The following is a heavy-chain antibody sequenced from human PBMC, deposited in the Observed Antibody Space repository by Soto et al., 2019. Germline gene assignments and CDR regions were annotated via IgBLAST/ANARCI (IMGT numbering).Heavy chain of an antibody. CDR2: ISAYNGNT. D-gene: IGHD4-4*01. CDR1: AYTFTSYG. Sequence: ASVKVSCKASAYTFTSYGITWVRQAPGQGLEWMGWISAYNGNTNYAQKLQGRVTMTTDTSTSTAYMELRSLRSDDTAVYYCARSRLQPDYYYYYGMDVWGQGTVVTVSS. V-gene: IGHV1-18*04. CDR3: ARSRLQPDYYYYYGMDV. J-gene: IGHJ6*02.